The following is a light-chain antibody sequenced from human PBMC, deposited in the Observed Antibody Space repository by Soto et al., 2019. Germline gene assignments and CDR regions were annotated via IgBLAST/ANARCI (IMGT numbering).Light chain of an antibody. J-gene: IGLJ1*01. CDR2: DVT. CDR3: CSYAGGPYV. V-gene: IGLV2-11*01. Sequence: ALTQPRSVSRSPGQSVTISCTGTSSDVGGYNYVSWYQHHPGKAPKLMIYDVTKRPSGVPDRFSGSKSGDTASLTISGLQAEDEADYYCCSYAGGPYVFATGTKVTVL. CDR1: SSDVGGYNY.